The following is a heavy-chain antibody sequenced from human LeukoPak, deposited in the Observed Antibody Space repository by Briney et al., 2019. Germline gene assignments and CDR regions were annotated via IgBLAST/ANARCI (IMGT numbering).Heavy chain of an antibody. CDR3: ARGKEPVAGSLSHFDY. CDR2: ISSRSSYI. D-gene: IGHD6-19*01. J-gene: IGHJ4*02. CDR1: GFTFYSYA. V-gene: IGHV3-21*01. Sequence: GGSLRLSCAASGFTFYSYAMNWVRQAPGKGLEWVSSISSRSSYIDYAGSLKGRFTISRDNAKNSLYLQMNSLRAEDTAVYYCARGKEPVAGSLSHFDYWGQGTLVTVSS.